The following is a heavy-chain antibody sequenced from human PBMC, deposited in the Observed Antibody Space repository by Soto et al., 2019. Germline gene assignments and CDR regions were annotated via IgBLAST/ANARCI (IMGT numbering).Heavy chain of an antibody. Sequence: ASVKVSCKASGYTFTSYYMHWVRQAPGQGLEWMGIINPSGGSTSYAQKFQGRVTMTRDTSTSTVYMELSSLRSEDTAVYYCASALLYGTTDYYCYYGMDVWGQGTMVTVSS. V-gene: IGHV1-46*01. J-gene: IGHJ6*02. CDR3: ASALLYGTTDYYCYYGMDV. CDR1: GYTFTSYY. D-gene: IGHD1-1*01. CDR2: INPSGGST.